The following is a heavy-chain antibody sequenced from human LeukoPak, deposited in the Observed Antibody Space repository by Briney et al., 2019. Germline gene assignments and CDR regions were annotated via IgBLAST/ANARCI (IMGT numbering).Heavy chain of an antibody. V-gene: IGHV4-34*01. CDR2: INHSGST. J-gene: IGHJ4*02. CDR3: ARGPQFDHLVYFAY. D-gene: IGHD3-10*01. Sequence: LRLSCAVYGGSFSGYYWSWIRQPPGKGLEWIGEINHSGSTNYNPSLKSRVTISVDTSKNQFSLKLSSVTAADTAVYYCARGPQFDHLVYFAYWGQGTLVTVSS. CDR1: GGSFSGYY.